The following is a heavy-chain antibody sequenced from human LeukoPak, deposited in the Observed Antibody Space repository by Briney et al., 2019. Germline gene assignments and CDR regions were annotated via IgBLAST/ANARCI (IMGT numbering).Heavy chain of an antibody. D-gene: IGHD3-10*01. CDR3: ARQTRDGSGSRGYSFGF. Sequence: HGESLKISCKGSGYIFTNNWIGWVRQMPGKGLEWMGIMYPGDSDTRYSPSFEGQVTISADKSISTAYLQWSSLKASDTAMYYCARQTRDGSGSRGYSFGFWGQGTLVTVSS. J-gene: IGHJ4*02. CDR2: MYPGDSDT. V-gene: IGHV5-51*01. CDR1: GYIFTNNW.